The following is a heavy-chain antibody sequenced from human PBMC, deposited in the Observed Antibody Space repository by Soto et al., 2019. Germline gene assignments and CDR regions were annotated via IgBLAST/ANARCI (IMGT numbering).Heavy chain of an antibody. Sequence: LRLSCSASGFTFSSYAMSWVRQAPGKGLEWVSAISGSGGSTYYADSVKGRFTISRDNSKNTLYPQMNSLRAEDTAVYYCAKDPPSYYYDSSGYHGNWGQGTLVTVSS. V-gene: IGHV3-23*01. J-gene: IGHJ4*02. CDR1: GFTFSSYA. CDR2: ISGSGGST. CDR3: AKDPPSYYYDSSGYHGN. D-gene: IGHD3-22*01.